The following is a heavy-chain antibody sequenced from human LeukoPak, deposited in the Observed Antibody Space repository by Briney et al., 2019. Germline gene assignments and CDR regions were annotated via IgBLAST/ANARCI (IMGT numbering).Heavy chain of an antibody. V-gene: IGHV1-18*01. J-gene: IGHJ6*02. Sequence: ASVKVSCKASGYTFTSYGISWVRQAPGQGLEWMGWISAYNGNTNYAQKLQGRVTMTTDTSTSTAYMELRSLRSDDTAVYYCARTVPPNYDYVWGSYRAPYYYYYYGMDVWGQGTTVTVSS. CDR1: GYTFTSYG. CDR2: ISAYNGNT. CDR3: ARTVPPNYDYVWGSYRAPYYYYYYGMDV. D-gene: IGHD3-16*02.